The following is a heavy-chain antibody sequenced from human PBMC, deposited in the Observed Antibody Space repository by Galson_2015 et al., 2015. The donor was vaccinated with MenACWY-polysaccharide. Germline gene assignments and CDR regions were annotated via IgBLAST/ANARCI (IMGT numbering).Heavy chain of an antibody. D-gene: IGHD3-10*01. CDR1: GFTFSSFA. CDR3: AKDRMYYNSSWFGAFDS. J-gene: IGHJ5*01. V-gene: IGHV3-30*18. Sequence: SLRLSCAASGFTFSSFAIHWVRQAPGKGLEWVALISYDGNKKFYGDSVKGRFTISRDSSKNTVFLQMDSLTIEDTAVYYCAKDRMYYNSSWFGAFDSWGHGTLVAVSS. CDR2: ISYDGNKK.